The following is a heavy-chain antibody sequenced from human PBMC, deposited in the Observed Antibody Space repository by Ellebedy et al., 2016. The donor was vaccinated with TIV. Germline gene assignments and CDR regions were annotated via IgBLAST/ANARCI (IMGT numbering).Heavy chain of an antibody. V-gene: IGHV3-9*01. D-gene: IGHD5-18*01. CDR3: AKEGVRVTAMVHYFDY. J-gene: IGHJ4*02. CDR2: ISWNSGSI. Sequence: GGSLRLXCAASGFTFDDYAMHWVRQAPGKGLEWVSGISWNSGSIGYADSVKGRFTISRDNAKNSLYLQMNSLRAEDTALYYCAKEGVRVTAMVHYFDYWGQGTLVTVSS. CDR1: GFTFDDYA.